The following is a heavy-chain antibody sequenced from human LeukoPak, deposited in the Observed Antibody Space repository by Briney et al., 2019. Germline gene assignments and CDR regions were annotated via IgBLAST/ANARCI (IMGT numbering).Heavy chain of an antibody. D-gene: IGHD3-22*01. Sequence: GGSLRLSCAASGFTFSSYSMNWVRQAPGKGLEWVSSISSSSSYIYYADSVKGRFTISRHNSKNTLYLQMNSLRAEDTAVYYCAKGEYYYDSSGYYFDYWGQGTLVTVSS. V-gene: IGHV3-21*04. CDR2: ISSSSSYI. CDR1: GFTFSSYS. CDR3: AKGEYYYDSSGYYFDY. J-gene: IGHJ4*02.